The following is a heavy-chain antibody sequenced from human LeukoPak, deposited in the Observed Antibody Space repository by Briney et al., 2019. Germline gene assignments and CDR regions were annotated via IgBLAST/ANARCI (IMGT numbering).Heavy chain of an antibody. CDR3: ARVGERGTHYGDLYYFDY. Sequence: SETLSLTCTVSGGSISSYYWSWIRQPPGKGLEWIGYIYYSGSTNYNPPLKSRVTISVDTSKNQFSLKLSSVTAADTAVYYCARVGERGTHYGDLYYFDYWGQGTLVTVSS. CDR2: IYYSGST. V-gene: IGHV4-59*01. J-gene: IGHJ4*02. D-gene: IGHD4-17*01. CDR1: GGSISSYY.